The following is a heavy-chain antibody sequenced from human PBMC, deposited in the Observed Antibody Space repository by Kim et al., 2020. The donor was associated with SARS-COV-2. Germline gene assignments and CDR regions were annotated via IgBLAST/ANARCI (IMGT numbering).Heavy chain of an antibody. V-gene: IGHV3-33*05. J-gene: IGHJ6*02. Sequence: GGSLRLSCAASGFTFSSYGMHWVRQAPGKGLEWVAVISYDGSNKYYADSVKGRFTISRDNSKNTLYLQMNSLRAEDTAVYYCARDTNYDILTGYYYYYYGMDVWGQGTTVTVSS. CDR2: ISYDGSNK. D-gene: IGHD3-9*01. CDR3: ARDTNYDILTGYYYYYYGMDV. CDR1: GFTFSSYG.